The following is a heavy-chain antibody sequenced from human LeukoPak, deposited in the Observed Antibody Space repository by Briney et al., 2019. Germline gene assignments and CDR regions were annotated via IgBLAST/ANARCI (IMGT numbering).Heavy chain of an antibody. Sequence: PGGSLILSCAASGFTFSSYAMSWVRQAPGKGLEWVSAISGSGGSTYYADSVKGRFTISRDNSKNTLYLQMNSLRAEDTAVYYCVRFSIAAAGTNGMDVWGQGTTVTVSS. CDR1: GFTFSSYA. CDR3: VRFSIAAAGTNGMDV. CDR2: ISGSGGST. V-gene: IGHV3-23*01. D-gene: IGHD6-13*01. J-gene: IGHJ6*02.